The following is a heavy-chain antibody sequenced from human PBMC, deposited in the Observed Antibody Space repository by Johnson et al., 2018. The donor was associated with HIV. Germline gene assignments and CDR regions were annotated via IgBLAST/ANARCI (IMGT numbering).Heavy chain of an antibody. CDR2: ISYDGSNK. V-gene: IGHV3-30*03. Sequence: QVQLVESGGGLVQPGGSLRLSCAASGFTFDDYGMSWIRQAPGKGLEWVAVISYDGSNKYYADSVKGRFTISRDNSKNTLYLQMNSLRAEDTAVYYCARRMVQGVIITSGAFDIWGQGTMVTVSS. CDR3: ARRMVQGVIITSGAFDI. D-gene: IGHD3-10*01. J-gene: IGHJ3*02. CDR1: GFTFDDYG.